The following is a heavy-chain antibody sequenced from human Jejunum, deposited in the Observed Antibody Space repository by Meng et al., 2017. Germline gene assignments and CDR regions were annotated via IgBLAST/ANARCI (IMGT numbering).Heavy chain of an antibody. CDR3: VSIRRGYSYFDY. J-gene: IGHJ4*02. CDR2: IKEDGNEF. D-gene: IGHD3-10*01. V-gene: IGHV3-7*01. Sequence: GESLKISCVASGFTFSDPWMSWVRQPPGKGLEWVANIKEDGNEFYYVDSVKGRFIISRDNAKNSLYLQMNRLTVDDTAVYYCVSIRRGYSYFDYWGQGTLVTVSS. CDR1: GFTFSDPW.